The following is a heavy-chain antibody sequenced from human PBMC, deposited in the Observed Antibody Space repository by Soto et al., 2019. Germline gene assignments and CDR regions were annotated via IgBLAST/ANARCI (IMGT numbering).Heavy chain of an antibody. CDR3: ARDGRIAAAGTRTDWYFDL. V-gene: IGHV1-3*01. CDR1: GYTFTSYA. Sequence: QVQLVQSGAEVKKPGASVKVSCKASGYTFTSYAMHWVRQAPGQRLEWMGWINAGNGNTKYSQKFQGRVTITRDTSASPAYMELSSLRSEDTAVYYCARDGRIAAAGTRTDWYFDLWGRGTLVTVSS. J-gene: IGHJ2*01. D-gene: IGHD6-13*01. CDR2: INAGNGNT.